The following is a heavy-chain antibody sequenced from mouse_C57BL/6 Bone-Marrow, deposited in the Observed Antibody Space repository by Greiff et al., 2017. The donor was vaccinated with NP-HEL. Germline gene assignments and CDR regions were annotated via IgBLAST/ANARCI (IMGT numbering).Heavy chain of an antibody. V-gene: IGHV7-1*01. CDR3: ARDGVTTAFDY. J-gene: IGHJ2*01. Sequence: EVKVVESGGGLVQSGRSLRLSCATSGFTFSDFYMEWVRQAPGKGLEWIAASRNKANDYTTEYSASVKGRFIVSRDTSQSILYLPMNALRAEDTAIDYCARDGVTTAFDYWGQGTTLTVSS. D-gene: IGHD1-2*01. CDR1: GFTFSDFY. CDR2: SRNKANDYTT.